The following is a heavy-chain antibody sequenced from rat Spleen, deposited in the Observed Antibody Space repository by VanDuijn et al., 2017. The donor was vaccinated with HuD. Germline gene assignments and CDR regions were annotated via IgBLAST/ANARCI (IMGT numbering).Heavy chain of an antibody. D-gene: IGHD1-7*01. V-gene: IGHV5-7*01. CDR1: GFTFSDYT. J-gene: IGHJ3*01. Sequence: EVQLVESGGGLVQPGRSPKLSCAASGFTFSDYTMAWVRQSPKKGLEWVAAITYDVSSTYYRDSVKGRFTISRDNAKSTLYLQVDSLRSDDTATYYCARPDYGYPFAYWGQGTLVTVSS. CDR3: ARPDYGYPFAY. CDR2: ITYDVSST.